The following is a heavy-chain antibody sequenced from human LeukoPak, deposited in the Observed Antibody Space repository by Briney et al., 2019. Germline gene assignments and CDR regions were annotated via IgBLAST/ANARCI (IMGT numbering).Heavy chain of an antibody. D-gene: IGHD3-22*01. CDR2: INHSGST. Sequence: ETLSLTCAVYGGFFSGYYWSWIRQPPGKGLEWIGEINHSGSTNYNPSLKSRVTISVDTSKNQFSLKLSSVTAADTAVYYCAREKVVITSYYYYYYMDVWGKGTTVTISS. J-gene: IGHJ6*03. CDR3: AREKVVITSYYYYYYMDV. CDR1: GGFFSGYY. V-gene: IGHV4-34*01.